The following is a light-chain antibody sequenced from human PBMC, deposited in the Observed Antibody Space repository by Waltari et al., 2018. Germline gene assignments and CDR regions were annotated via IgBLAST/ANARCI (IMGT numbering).Light chain of an antibody. CDR3: AAWDDSLNGHWV. Sequence: QSMLTQPPSASGTPGQRVTISCSGSTSNIGSNLVNWYQQLPGKAPKLLIYRSDQRPSGVPDRFSGSKSGTSASLAISGLQSEDEADYYCAAWDDSLNGHWVFGGGTKVTVL. V-gene: IGLV1-44*01. CDR2: RSD. J-gene: IGLJ3*02. CDR1: TSNIGSNL.